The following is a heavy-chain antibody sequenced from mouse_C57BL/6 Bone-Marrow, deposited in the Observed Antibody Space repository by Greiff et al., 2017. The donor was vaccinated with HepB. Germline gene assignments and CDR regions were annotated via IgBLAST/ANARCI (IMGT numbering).Heavy chain of an antibody. CDR3: SRSDGGYYRYWFAD. V-gene: IGHV1-15*01. CDR1: GYTFTDYE. Sequence: LVESGAELVRPGASVTLSCKASGYTFTDYEMHWVKQTPVHGLEWIGAIDPETGGTAYNQKFKGKAILTADKSSSTAYMELRSLTSEDSAVYYCSRSDGGYYRYWFADWGQGTLVTVSA. J-gene: IGHJ3*01. CDR2: IDPETGGT. D-gene: IGHD2-3*01.